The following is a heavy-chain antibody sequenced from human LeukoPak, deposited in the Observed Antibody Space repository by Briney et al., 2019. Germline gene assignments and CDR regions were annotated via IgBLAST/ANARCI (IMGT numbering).Heavy chain of an antibody. CDR3: ARDSAARGDY. D-gene: IGHD6-6*01. V-gene: IGHV3-48*03. J-gene: IGHJ4*02. Sequence: GGALRLSCAASGFTFNNYETNWVRQAPGKGVEWVSYISSSGSTIYFADSVKGRFTISRDNAKNSLYLQMNSLRAEDTAVYYCARDSAARGDYWGQGTLVTVSS. CDR1: GFTFNNYE. CDR2: ISSSGSTI.